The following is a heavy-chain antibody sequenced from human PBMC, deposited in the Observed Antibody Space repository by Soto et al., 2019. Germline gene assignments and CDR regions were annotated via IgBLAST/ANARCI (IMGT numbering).Heavy chain of an antibody. J-gene: IGHJ5*02. CDR2: IIPIFGTA. Sequence: QVQLVQSGAEVKKPGSSVKVSCKASGGTFSSYAISWVRQAPGQGLEWMGGIIPIFGTANYAQKFQGRVTITADESTSTSYMELSSLRSEDTAVYHCAGGGEQWLVPDWYDPWGQGTLDTVSS. CDR1: GGTFSSYA. V-gene: IGHV1-69*12. CDR3: AGGGEQWLVPDWYDP. D-gene: IGHD6-19*01.